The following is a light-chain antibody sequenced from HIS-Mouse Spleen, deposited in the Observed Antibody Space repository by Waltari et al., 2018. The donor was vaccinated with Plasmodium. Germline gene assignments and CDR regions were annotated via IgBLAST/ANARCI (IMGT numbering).Light chain of an antibody. CDR1: QSVSSN. CDR2: GAS. CDR3: QQYNNWPFT. J-gene: IGKJ3*01. Sequence: EIVMTQSTATLSVSPGERATISCRASQSVSSNLAWYQQKPGQAPRLLIYGASTRATGIPARFSGSGSGTEFTLTISSLQSEDFAVYYCQQYNNWPFTFGPGTKVDIK. V-gene: IGKV3-15*01.